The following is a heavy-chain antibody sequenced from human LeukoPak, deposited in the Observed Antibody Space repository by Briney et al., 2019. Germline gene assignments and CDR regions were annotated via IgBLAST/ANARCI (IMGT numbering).Heavy chain of an antibody. CDR3: ASHSTLERSGWDYDILTGYSTFGAFDI. J-gene: IGHJ3*02. CDR2: IYYSGST. CDR1: GGSISSSSYY. V-gene: IGHV4-39*07. Sequence: SETLSLTCTVSGGSISSSSYYWGWIRQPPGKGLEWIGSIYYSGSTSYNPSLKSRVTISVDTSKNQFSLKLSSVTAADTAVYYCASHSTLERSGWDYDILTGYSTFGAFDIWGQGTMDTVSS. D-gene: IGHD3-9*01.